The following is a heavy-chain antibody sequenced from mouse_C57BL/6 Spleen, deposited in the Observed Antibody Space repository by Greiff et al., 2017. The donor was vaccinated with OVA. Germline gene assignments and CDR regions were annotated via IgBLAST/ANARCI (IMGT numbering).Heavy chain of an antibody. CDR3: ARAGGYDGRFAY. V-gene: IGHV1-53*01. D-gene: IGHD2-2*01. J-gene: IGHJ3*01. CDR2: INPSNGGT. Sequence: QVQLQQPGTELVKPGASVKLSCKASGYTFTSYWMHWVKQRPGQGLEWIGNINPSNGGTNYNEKFKGKATLTADKSSSTAYMQLSSLTSEDSAVYFCARAGGYDGRFAYWGQGTLVTVSA. CDR1: GYTFTSYW.